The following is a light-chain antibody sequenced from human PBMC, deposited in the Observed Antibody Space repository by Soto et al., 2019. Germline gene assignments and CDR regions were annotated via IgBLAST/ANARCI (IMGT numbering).Light chain of an antibody. V-gene: IGKV3-20*01. CDR3: QQSGSSPGT. Sequence: EIVLTQSPGTLSLSPGERATLSCRASQSISSYLAWYQQKPGQAPRLLIYGASSRATGIPDRFSGSGSGTDFSLTITRLEPADFAVYYCQQSGSSPGTFGQGTKLGIK. J-gene: IGKJ2*01. CDR1: QSISSY. CDR2: GAS.